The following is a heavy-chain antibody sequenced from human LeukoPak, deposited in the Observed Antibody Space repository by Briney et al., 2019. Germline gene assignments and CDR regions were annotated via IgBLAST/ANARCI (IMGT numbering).Heavy chain of an antibody. CDR1: GFTFSSYE. CDR3: ARDRSDILTGYLDY. CDR2: ISSSGSTI. J-gene: IGHJ4*02. V-gene: IGHV3-48*03. D-gene: IGHD3-9*01. Sequence: GGSLRLSCAASGFTFSSYEMNWVCQAPGKGLEWVSYISSSGSTIYYADSVKGRFTISRDNAKNSLYLQMNSLRAEDTAVYYCARDRSDILTGYLDYWGQGTLVTVSS.